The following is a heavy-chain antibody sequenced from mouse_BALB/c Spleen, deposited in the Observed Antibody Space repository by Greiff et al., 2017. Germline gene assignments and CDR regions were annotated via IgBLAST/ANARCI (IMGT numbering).Heavy chain of an antibody. V-gene: IGHV5-12-1*01. CDR2: ISSGGGST. CDR1: GFAFSSYD. D-gene: IGHD2-1*01. J-gene: IGHJ4*01. CDR3: ARRDGNYEGRAMDY. Sequence: VQLKESGGGLVKPGGSLKLSCAASGFAFSSYDMSWVRQTPEKRLEWVAYISSGGGSTYNPDTVKGRFTISRDNAKNTLYLQMSSLKSEDTAMYYCARRDGNYEGRAMDYWGQGTSVTVSS.